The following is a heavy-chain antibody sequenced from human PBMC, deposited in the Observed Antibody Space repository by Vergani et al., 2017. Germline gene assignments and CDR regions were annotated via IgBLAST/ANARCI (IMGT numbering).Heavy chain of an antibody. CDR1: GGTFSSYT. CDR2: IIPILGIA. J-gene: IGHJ3*01. D-gene: IGHD2-2*01. Sequence: QVQLVQSGAEVKKPGSSVKVSCKASGGTFSSYTISWVRQAPGQGLEWMGRIIPILGIANYAQKFQGRVTITADKSTSTAYMELSSLRSEDTAVYYCAREAATATPQFDYWGQGTMVTVSS. CDR3: AREAATATPQFDY. V-gene: IGHV1-69*08.